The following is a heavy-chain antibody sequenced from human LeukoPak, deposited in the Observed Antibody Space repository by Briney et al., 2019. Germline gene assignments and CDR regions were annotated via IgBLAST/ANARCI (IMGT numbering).Heavy chain of an antibody. CDR1: GGSFSGYY. D-gene: IGHD2-2*01. CDR3: ARGPAVVVPAHRGYFQH. CDR2: INHSGGT. Sequence: PSETLSLTCAVYGGSFSGYYWSWIRQPPGKGLEWIGEINHSGGTNYNPSLKSRVTISVDTSKNQFSLKLSSVTAADTAVYYCARGPAVVVPAHRGYFQHWGQGTLVTVSS. J-gene: IGHJ1*01. V-gene: IGHV4-34*01.